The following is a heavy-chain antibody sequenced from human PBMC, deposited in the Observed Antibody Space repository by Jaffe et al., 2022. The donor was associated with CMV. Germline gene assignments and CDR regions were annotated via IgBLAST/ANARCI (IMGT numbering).Heavy chain of an antibody. J-gene: IGHJ6*03. D-gene: IGHD3-9*01. CDR3: ARSLVVQSVYYYSYYMDV. CDR1: GITFSDYT. Sequence: EVQLVESGGGLVEPGGSLRLACAVSGITFSDYTMNWVRQAPGKGLEWVATISGSGSSTYYADSVEGRFTVFRRNAKNSLYLQMNGLRAEDTAVYYCARSLVVQSVYYYSYYMDVWGKGTTVTVSS. CDR2: ISGSGSST. V-gene: IGHV3-21*01.